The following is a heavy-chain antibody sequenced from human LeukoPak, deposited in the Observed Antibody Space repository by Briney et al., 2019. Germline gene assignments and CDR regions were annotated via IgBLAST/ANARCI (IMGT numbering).Heavy chain of an antibody. J-gene: IGHJ6*02. V-gene: IGHV3-23*01. CDR2: ISGSGGST. Sequence: GASLRLSCAASGFSFSTYAMSWVRQAPGKGLELVSAISGSGGSTYYADSVKGRFTISRDNSKNTLYLQMNSLRAEDTAAYYCAKVLSEYQLLSGKYYYYGVDVWGQGTTVTVSS. CDR3: AKVLSEYQLLSGKYYYYGVDV. D-gene: IGHD2-2*01. CDR1: GFSFSTYA.